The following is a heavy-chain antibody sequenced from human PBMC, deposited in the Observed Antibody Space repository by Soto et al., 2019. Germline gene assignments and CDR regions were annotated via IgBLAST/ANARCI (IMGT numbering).Heavy chain of an antibody. CDR3: ANAGREQPSHWFDP. Sequence: SAKFSCEESGGSYSSYAIRWVRQAPGQGLEWMGGIIPIFGTANYAQKFQGRVTITADESTSTAYMELSSLKSEDTAVYYCANAGREQPSHWFDPWGQGSLVPVSS. J-gene: IGHJ5*02. CDR1: GGSYSSYA. CDR2: IIPIFGTA. V-gene: IGHV1-69*13. D-gene: IGHD1-1*01.